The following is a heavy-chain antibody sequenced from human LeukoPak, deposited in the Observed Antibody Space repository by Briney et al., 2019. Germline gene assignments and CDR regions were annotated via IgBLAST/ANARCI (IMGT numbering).Heavy chain of an antibody. CDR1: GVSISSYY. Sequence: TSSETLSLTCTGSGVSISSYYWSWIRQPPGKGLEWIGYIYYSGSTNYNPSLKSRVTISVDTSKNQFSLKLSSVTAADTAVYYCARPQSPGDAFDIWGQGTMVTVSS. CDR3: ARPQSPGDAFDI. D-gene: IGHD6-19*01. J-gene: IGHJ3*02. CDR2: IYYSGST. V-gene: IGHV4-59*08.